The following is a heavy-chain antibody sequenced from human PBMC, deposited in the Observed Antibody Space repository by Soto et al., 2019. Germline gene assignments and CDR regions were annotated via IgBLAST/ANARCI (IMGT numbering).Heavy chain of an antibody. D-gene: IGHD2-2*01. J-gene: IGHJ5*02. CDR2: VYYSGSS. CDR3: AKLSCTSSTCYFPGWFDP. CDR1: GDSISGGASF. V-gene: IGHV4-31*03. Sequence: SETLSLTCTVSGDSISGGASFWSWIRQPPGKGLEWIANVYYSGSSYYNPARRSRLTISGDTTKIQFALQLKAMTTADTAVYYCAKLSCTSSTCYFPGWFDPWGQGTLVTVSS.